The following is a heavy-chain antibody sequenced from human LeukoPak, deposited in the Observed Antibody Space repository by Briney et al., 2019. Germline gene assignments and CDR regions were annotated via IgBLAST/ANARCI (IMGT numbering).Heavy chain of an antibody. CDR2: IYSSGST. Sequence: PSETLSLTCTVSGGSMSSYYWNWVQQPPGKGLEWIGNIYSSGSTDYNPSLKSRVTISLDTSKFQFSLRLNSVTAADTAVYYCARADPNASGYFYRFNWFDPWGQGTLVTVSS. J-gene: IGHJ5*02. CDR3: ARADPNASGYFYRFNWFDP. V-gene: IGHV4-59*01. CDR1: GGSMSSYY. D-gene: IGHD3-10*01.